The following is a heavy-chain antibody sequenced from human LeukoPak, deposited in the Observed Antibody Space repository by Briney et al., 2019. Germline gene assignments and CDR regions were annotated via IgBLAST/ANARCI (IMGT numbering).Heavy chain of an antibody. J-gene: IGHJ4*02. CDR1: GGSFSGYY. CDR2: INHSGST. CDR3: ATHLNPAFHLFDY. D-gene: IGHD3-16*01. Sequence: SETLSLTCAVYGGSFSGYYWSWIRQPPGKGLEWIGEINHSGSTYYNPSLKSRVTISVDTSKNQFSLKLTSVTAADTAVYYCATHLNPAFHLFDYWGQGTLVTVSS. V-gene: IGHV4-34*09.